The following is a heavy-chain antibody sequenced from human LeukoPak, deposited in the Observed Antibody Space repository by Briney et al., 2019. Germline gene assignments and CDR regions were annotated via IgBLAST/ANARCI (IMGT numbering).Heavy chain of an antibody. CDR2: IKQDGNEK. CDR1: EFTFSSYW. Sequence: GGSLRLSCAASEFTFSSYWMSWVRQAPGKGLEWVANIKQDGNEKYYVDPVKGRFTISRDSAKNSLYLQMNSLRAEDTAVYFCARGRSSFYYYYYGMDVWGRGTTVTVSS. D-gene: IGHD6-6*01. J-gene: IGHJ6*02. V-gene: IGHV3-7*03. CDR3: ARGRSSFYYYYYGMDV.